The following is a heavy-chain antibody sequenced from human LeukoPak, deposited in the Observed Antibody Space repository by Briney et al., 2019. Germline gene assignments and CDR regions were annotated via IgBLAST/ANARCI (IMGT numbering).Heavy chain of an antibody. J-gene: IGHJ3*02. Sequence: AGGSLRLSCAASGFTFSSYAMHWARQAPGKGLEWVAVISYDGSNKYYADSVKGRFTISRDNSKNTLYLQMNSLRAEDTAVYYCARLYYYGSSGYNDAFDIWGQGTMVTVSS. CDR1: GFTFSSYA. CDR2: ISYDGSNK. CDR3: ARLYYYGSSGYNDAFDI. V-gene: IGHV3-30-3*01. D-gene: IGHD3-22*01.